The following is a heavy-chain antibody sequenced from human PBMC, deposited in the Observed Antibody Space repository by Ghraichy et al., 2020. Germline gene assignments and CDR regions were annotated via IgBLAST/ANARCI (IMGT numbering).Heavy chain of an antibody. CDR3: ARGMTTYYYYYYGMDV. D-gene: IGHD2/OR15-2a*01. Sequence: GGSLRLSCAASGFTFSSYEMNWVRQAPGKGLEWVSYISSSGSTIYYADSVKGRFTISRDNAKNSLYLQMNSLRAEDTAVYYCARGMTTYYYYYYGMDVWGQGTTVTVSS. J-gene: IGHJ6*02. CDR1: GFTFSSYE. V-gene: IGHV3-48*03. CDR2: ISSSGSTI.